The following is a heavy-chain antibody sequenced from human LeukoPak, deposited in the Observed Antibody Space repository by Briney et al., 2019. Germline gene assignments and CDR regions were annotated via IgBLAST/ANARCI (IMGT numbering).Heavy chain of an antibody. J-gene: IGHJ4*02. CDR1: GYTFTSYY. CDR3: ARARDLPTWYYDSSGYPIFDY. Sequence: ASVKVSCKASGYTFTSYYMHWVRQAPGQGLEWMRIINPSGGSTSYAQKFQGRVTMTRDTSTSTVYMELSSLRSEDTAVYYCARARDLPTWYYDSSGYPIFDYWGQGTLVTVSS. D-gene: IGHD3-22*01. CDR2: INPSGGST. V-gene: IGHV1-46*01.